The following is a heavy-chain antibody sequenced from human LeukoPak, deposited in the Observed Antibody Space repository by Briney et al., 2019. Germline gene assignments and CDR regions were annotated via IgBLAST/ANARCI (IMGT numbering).Heavy chain of an antibody. CDR3: ARGASKLDY. Sequence: SETLSLTCTVSGDSISGYSWSWIRQSPEKGLEWIGYIYYSGSTNYNPSLKSRVTISVDTSKNQFSLKLSSVTAADTAVYYCARGASKLDYWGQGTLVTVSS. CDR1: GDSISGYS. J-gene: IGHJ4*02. D-gene: IGHD1-26*01. V-gene: IGHV4-59*08. CDR2: IYYSGST.